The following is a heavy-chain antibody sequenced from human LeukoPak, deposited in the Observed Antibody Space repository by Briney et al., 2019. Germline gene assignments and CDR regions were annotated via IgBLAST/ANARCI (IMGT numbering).Heavy chain of an antibody. CDR2: IYHSGRT. V-gene: IGHV4-38-2*02. D-gene: IGHD5-12*01. J-gene: IGHJ4*02. CDR3: ARVSGYHWESFYDY. Sequence: PSETLSLTCTVSGYSISSGDYWGWIRQPPGKGLEWIGSIYHSGRTYYNPSLKSRVTISVDTSKNQVSLILTSVTAADTAVYYCARVSGYHWESFYDYWGQGTLVTVSS. CDR1: GYSISSGDY.